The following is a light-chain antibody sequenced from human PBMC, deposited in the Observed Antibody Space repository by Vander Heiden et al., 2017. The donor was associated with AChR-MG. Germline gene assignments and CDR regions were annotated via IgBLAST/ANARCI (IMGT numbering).Light chain of an antibody. CDR2: QNT. J-gene: IGLJ2*01. CDR1: QLGNKY. CDR3: QAWDGPTLV. Sequence: SFDLTQPPSVSVSPGQTATIACSADQLGNKYVCWYQQKPGQSPVQVIYQNTNRPSGIPERFSGSKSGKTATLTISGTQAVDDSYYYCQAWDGPTLVCGGGTKLKVL. V-gene: IGLV3-1*01.